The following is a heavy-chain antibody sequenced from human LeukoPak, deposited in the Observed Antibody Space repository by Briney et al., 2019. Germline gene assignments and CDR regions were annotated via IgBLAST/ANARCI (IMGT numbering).Heavy chain of an antibody. CDR3: AKDRRFSVTVFDY. CDR2: IRNDGSTK. J-gene: IGHJ4*02. D-gene: IGHD4-11*01. V-gene: IGHV3-30*02. CDR1: GFTFSDYG. Sequence: PGGSLRLSCAASGFTFSDYGMHWVRQAPGKGLEWVAFIRNDGSTKYYGDSVKGRFTISRDNSKNTLYLQMNSLRAEDTAVYYCAKDRRFSVTVFDYWGQGTLVTVSS.